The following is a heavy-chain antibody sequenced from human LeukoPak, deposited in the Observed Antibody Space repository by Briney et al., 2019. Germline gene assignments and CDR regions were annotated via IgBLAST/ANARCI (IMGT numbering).Heavy chain of an antibody. Sequence: PGGSLRLSCAASGFIFSGFGIHWVRQAPGKGLEWVAVISYDGSNKYYADSVKGRFTISRDNSKNTLYLQMNSLRAEDTAVYYCAKCGSGWSHFDYWGQGTLVTVSS. J-gene: IGHJ4*02. D-gene: IGHD6-19*01. CDR1: GFIFSGFG. CDR3: AKCGSGWSHFDY. V-gene: IGHV3-30*18. CDR2: ISYDGSNK.